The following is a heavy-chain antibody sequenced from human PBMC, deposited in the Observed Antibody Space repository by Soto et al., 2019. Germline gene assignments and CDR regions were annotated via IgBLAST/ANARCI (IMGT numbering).Heavy chain of an antibody. CDR3: ARLRYYFDL. J-gene: IGHJ4*02. CDR1: GFTFSSFA. Sequence: TGGSLRLSCVGSGFTFSSFAMNWVRQAPGKGLEWISYISATGASIYYADSVKGRFTISRDNAKNSLSLRMHSLRDEDTAVYYCARLRYYFDLWGQGTLVTVSS. CDR2: ISATGASI. D-gene: IGHD3-9*01. V-gene: IGHV3-48*03.